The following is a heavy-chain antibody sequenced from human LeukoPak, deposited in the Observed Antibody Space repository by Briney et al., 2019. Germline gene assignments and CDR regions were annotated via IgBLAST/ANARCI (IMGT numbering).Heavy chain of an antibody. Sequence: SETLSLTCSVSGGSVSSSSYYWGWVRQPPGKGLEWIGSFHYSGSTYYNPSLKSRVTISGDTSKNQFSLKLRSVTAADTAVYYCASLVVVVVTASEIDYWGQGTLVAVSS. CDR2: FHYSGST. CDR1: GGSVSSSSYY. D-gene: IGHD2-21*02. V-gene: IGHV4-39*01. J-gene: IGHJ4*02. CDR3: ASLVVVVVTASEIDY.